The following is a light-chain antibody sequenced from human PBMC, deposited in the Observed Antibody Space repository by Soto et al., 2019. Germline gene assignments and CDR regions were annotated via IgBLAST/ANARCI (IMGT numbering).Light chain of an antibody. V-gene: IGKV1-6*01. CDR1: QGIGND. CDR2: AAS. J-gene: IGKJ4*01. CDR3: LPYNNYRRR. Sequence: AIQMTQSPSSLSASVGDRVTITCRASQGIGNDLCWYQQESGKAPKLLIYAASNLQSGVPSRFSGSAYGTLFPLTVSALDPADDDTAYCLPYNNYRRRVGGGTKA.